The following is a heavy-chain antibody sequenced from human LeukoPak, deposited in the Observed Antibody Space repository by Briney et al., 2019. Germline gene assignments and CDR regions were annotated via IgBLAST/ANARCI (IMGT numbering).Heavy chain of an antibody. J-gene: IGHJ3*02. V-gene: IGHV1-18*01. CDR1: GYTFTSYG. CDR2: ISAYNGNT. Sequence: SVKVSCKASGYTFTSYGISWVRQAPGQGLEWMGWISAYNGNTNYAQKLQGRVTMTTDTSTSTAYMELRSLRSDDTAVYYCARERRAGFGEFNDAFDIWGQGTMVTVSS. D-gene: IGHD3-10*01. CDR3: ARERRAGFGEFNDAFDI.